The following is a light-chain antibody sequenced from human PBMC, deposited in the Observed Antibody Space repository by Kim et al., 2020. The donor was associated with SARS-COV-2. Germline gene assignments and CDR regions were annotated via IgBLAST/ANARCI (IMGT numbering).Light chain of an antibody. CDR1: NIGRKT. J-gene: IGLJ3*02. CDR3: QVWDSNADHMV. Sequence: SYELTQPPSVSVALGKTAIITCGGNNIGRKTVHWYQQRPGQAPVLVIYSDSVRPSGIPERFSGSNSGDTATLTISRVEAGDEAEYYCQVWDSNADHMVFGGGTQLTVL. CDR2: SDS. V-gene: IGLV3-21*04.